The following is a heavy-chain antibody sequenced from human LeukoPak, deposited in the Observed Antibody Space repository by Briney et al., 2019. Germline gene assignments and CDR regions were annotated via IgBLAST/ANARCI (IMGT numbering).Heavy chain of an antibody. Sequence: VGSLRLSCAASGFTFSSIAMTWVRQTPRKGLEWVSTIRGNGDTAYNADSVRGRFAISRDDSKNALFLQMNSLRLEDTAIYYCAKGQELDDGVFDSWGQGTRVTVSS. CDR3: AKGQELDDGVFDS. CDR1: GFTFSSIA. D-gene: IGHD1-1*01. CDR2: IRGNGDTA. J-gene: IGHJ4*02. V-gene: IGHV3-23*01.